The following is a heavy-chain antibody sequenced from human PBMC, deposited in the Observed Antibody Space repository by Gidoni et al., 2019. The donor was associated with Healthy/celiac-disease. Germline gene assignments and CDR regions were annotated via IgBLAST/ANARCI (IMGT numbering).Heavy chain of an antibody. CDR2: IKSKTDGGTT. CDR1: GFTFSNAW. D-gene: IGHD5-18*01. V-gene: IGHV3-15*01. CDR3: TAGYSYGYGSFDY. Sequence: EVQLVESGGGLVKPGGSLRLSCAASGFTFSNAWMSWVRQAPGKGLEWVGRIKSKTDGGTTDYAAPVKGRFTISRDDSKNTLYLQMNSLKTEDTAVYYCTAGYSYGYGSFDYWGQGTLVTVSS. J-gene: IGHJ4*02.